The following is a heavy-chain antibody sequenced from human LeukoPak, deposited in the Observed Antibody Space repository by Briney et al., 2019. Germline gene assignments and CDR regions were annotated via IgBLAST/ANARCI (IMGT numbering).Heavy chain of an antibody. CDR1: RYTFTSYD. Sequence: ASVKVSCKASRYTFTSYDINWVRQAPGQGLEWMGWINSNSGGTNYAQKFQGRVTMTRDTSISTAYMELSRLRSDDTAVYYCARDEGIVVVPAAKYRGFGYWGQGTLVTVSS. D-gene: IGHD2-2*01. V-gene: IGHV1-2*02. CDR2: INSNSGGT. J-gene: IGHJ4*02. CDR3: ARDEGIVVVPAAKYRGFGY.